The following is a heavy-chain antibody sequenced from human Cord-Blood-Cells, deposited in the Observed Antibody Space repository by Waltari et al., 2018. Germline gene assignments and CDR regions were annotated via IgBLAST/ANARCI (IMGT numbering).Heavy chain of an antibody. CDR3: ARGYCSSTSCYTPFYYYYGMDV. CDR2: INHSGST. J-gene: IGHJ6*02. Sequence: QVQLQQWGAGLLKPSETLSLTCAVYGGSFSGYYWSWIRQPPGKGLEWIGEINHSGSTNYNPTLKRRVTISGDTSKNQFSPKLSSVTAADTAVYYCARGYCSSTSCYTPFYYYYGMDVWGQGTTVTVSS. D-gene: IGHD2-2*02. V-gene: IGHV4-34*01. CDR1: GGSFSGYY.